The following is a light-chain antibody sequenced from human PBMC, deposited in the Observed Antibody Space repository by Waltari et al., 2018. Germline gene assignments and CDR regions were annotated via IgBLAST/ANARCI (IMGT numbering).Light chain of an antibody. CDR2: GAS. CDR1: QSVSNN. CDR3: QQYNNWPPWT. V-gene: IGKV3D-15*01. J-gene: IGKJ1*01. Sequence: EIVMTQSPATLSVSPGERATLFCRASQSVSNNVDWYQHIPGQAPRLLIQGASTRAPGIPARFSGSGSGTEFTLTISSLQSEDFAVYYCQQYNNWPPWTFGQGTKVEIK.